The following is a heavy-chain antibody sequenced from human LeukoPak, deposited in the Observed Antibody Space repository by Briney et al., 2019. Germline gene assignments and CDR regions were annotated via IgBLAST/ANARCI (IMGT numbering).Heavy chain of an antibody. J-gene: IGHJ4*02. D-gene: IGHD6-13*01. CDR1: GFTFSTYW. CDR2: IKQDGSEK. Sequence: GSLRLSCVASGFTFSTYWMSWVRQAPGKGLEWVANIKQDGSEKYYVDSVKGRFTISRDNAKNSLYLQMNSLRAGDTAMYYCARDSAGNDYWGQGTLVTVSS. V-gene: IGHV3-7*01. CDR3: ARDSAGNDY.